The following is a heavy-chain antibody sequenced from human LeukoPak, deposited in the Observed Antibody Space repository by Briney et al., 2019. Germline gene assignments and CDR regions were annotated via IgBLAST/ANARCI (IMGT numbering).Heavy chain of an antibody. V-gene: IGHV3-48*01. CDR2: ISTTSSTI. CDR1: GFTFGDYA. D-gene: IGHD3-3*01. CDR3: ARDNRDFWSGYYYFDY. Sequence: GGSLRLSCAASGFTFGDYAMNWVRQAPGKGLEWVSYISTTSSTIYYADSVKGRFTVSRDNAKNSQYLQMNSLRAEDTAVYYCARDNRDFWSGYYYFDYWGQGSLVTVSS. J-gene: IGHJ4*02.